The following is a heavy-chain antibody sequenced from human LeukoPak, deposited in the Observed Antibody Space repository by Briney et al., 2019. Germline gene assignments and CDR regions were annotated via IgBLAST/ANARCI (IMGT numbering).Heavy chain of an antibody. D-gene: IGHD6-19*01. CDR2: IYYSGST. Sequence: PSETLSLTCTVSGGSISSSSYYWGWIRQPPGKGVEWIGSIYYSGSTYYNPSLKSRVTISVDTYKNQFSLKLGSVTAADTAVYYCAGRGIAVAGGFDYWGQGTLVTVSS. CDR3: AGRGIAVAGGFDY. J-gene: IGHJ4*02. CDR1: GGSISSSSYY. V-gene: IGHV4-39*01.